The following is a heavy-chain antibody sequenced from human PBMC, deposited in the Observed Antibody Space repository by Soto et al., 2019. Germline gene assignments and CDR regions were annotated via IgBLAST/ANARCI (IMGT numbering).Heavy chain of an antibody. J-gene: IGHJ4*02. D-gene: IGHD3-22*01. CDR3: ARDHYGSSGYDQMGFDY. V-gene: IGHV3-33*01. CDR2: IWYDGSNK. Sequence: SGGSLRLSSTASGFTFSSYGMHWVRQAPGKGLEWVAVIWYDGSNKYCADSVKGRFTISRDNSKNTLYLQMNSLRAEDAAVYYCARDHYGSSGYDQMGFDYWGQGTLVTVSS. CDR1: GFTFSSYG.